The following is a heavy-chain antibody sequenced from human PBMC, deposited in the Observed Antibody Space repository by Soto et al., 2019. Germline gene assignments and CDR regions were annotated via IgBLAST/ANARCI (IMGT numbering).Heavy chain of an antibody. V-gene: IGHV3-33*01. D-gene: IGHD3-9*01. CDR1: GFTFSTYG. J-gene: IGHJ4*02. CDR2: VWSDGSKK. Sequence: QVQVVESGGGVVQPGRSLRLSCAASGFTFSTYGMHWVRQAPGKGLEWVALVWSDGSKKYYADSVKGRFTISRDNSKDTLHLQMNSLRADDTAVYYCVRVFDTYYFDLWGQGTLVTVST. CDR3: VRVFDTYYFDL.